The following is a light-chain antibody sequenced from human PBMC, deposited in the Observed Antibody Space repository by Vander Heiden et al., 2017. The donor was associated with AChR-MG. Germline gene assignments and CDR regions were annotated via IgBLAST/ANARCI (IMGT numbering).Light chain of an antibody. CDR1: SSNIGAGYD. CDR3: QSYDSSLRGSV. Sequence: QSVLTQPPSVSGAPGQRVTISCTGSSSNIGAGYDVHWYQQLPGTAPKLLIHGNSNRPSGVPDRFSGSKSGTSASLVITGLQAEDEADYYCQSYDSSLRGSVFGGGTKLTGL. CDR2: GNS. V-gene: IGLV1-40*01. J-gene: IGLJ2*01.